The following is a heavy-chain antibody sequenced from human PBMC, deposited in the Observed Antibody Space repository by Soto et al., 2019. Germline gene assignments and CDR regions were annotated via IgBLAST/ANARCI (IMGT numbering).Heavy chain of an antibody. Sequence: QITLKESGPTLVKSTQTLTLTCTFSGFSLRTSGVGVGWIRQPPGKALEWLALIYWDDDKRYSPSLKSRFTXTXDXFKNQVVLTMTNMDPVDTATYYCAQATEPGSFAFDIWGQGAMVTVSS. CDR2: IYWDDDK. CDR3: AQATEPGSFAFDI. V-gene: IGHV2-5*02. J-gene: IGHJ3*02. D-gene: IGHD2-15*01. CDR1: GFSLRTSGVG.